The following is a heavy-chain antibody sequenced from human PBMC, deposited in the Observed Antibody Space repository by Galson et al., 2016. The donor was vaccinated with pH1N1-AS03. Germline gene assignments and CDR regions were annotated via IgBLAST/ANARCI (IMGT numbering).Heavy chain of an antibody. J-gene: IGHJ3*01. CDR1: GGTFDNHP. V-gene: IGHV1-69*05. D-gene: IGHD1-7*01. CDR3: ARNSDSLGAFDV. CDR2: FIPIFGTT. Sequence: SVKVSCKASGGTFDNHPINWVRQAPGQGLEWMGGFIPIFGTTNYAPKYQGRATFTTDDSTTTVYMELSNLRSEDTAVYYCARNSDSLGAFDVWGQGTLLSVPS.